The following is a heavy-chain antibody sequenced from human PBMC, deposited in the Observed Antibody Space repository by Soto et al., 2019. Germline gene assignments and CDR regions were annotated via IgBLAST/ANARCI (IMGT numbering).Heavy chain of an antibody. CDR2: IIPIFVTA. CDR3: ARVHCSGGSCYSFRLYNYGMDV. CDR1: GGTFSNYA. J-gene: IGHJ6*02. V-gene: IGHV1-69*01. Sequence: QVQLVQSGAEVKKPGSSVKVSCKASGGTFSNYAISWVRQAPGQGLEWMGGIIPIFVTANYAQKFQGRVTITADESTSTAYMELSSLRSEDTAVYYCARVHCSGGSCYSFRLYNYGMDVWGQGTTVTVSS. D-gene: IGHD2-15*01.